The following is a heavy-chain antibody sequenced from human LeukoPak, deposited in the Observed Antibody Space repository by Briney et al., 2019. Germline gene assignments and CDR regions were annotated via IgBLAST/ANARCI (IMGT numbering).Heavy chain of an antibody. Sequence: PGGSLRLSCAASGFTFSSYWMNWVRQAPGKGLEWVANIKQDGREKYYLDSVKGRFTISRDNAKNSLYLQMNSLRAEDTAVYYCARGGPVWFGESRPADYWGQGTLVTVSS. V-gene: IGHV3-7*01. CDR2: IKQDGREK. CDR1: GFTFSSYW. D-gene: IGHD3-10*01. J-gene: IGHJ4*02. CDR3: ARGGPVWFGESRPADY.